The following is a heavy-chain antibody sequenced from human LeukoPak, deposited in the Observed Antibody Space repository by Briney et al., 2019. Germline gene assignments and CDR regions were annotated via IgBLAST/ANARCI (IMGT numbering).Heavy chain of an antibody. CDR2: MYPGDSDT. CDR3: ARGDYGDFRVFYTLFDY. J-gene: IGHJ4*02. CDR1: GYTFTNYW. D-gene: IGHD4-17*01. Sequence: GESLKISCKGSGYTFTNYWIGWVRQMPGKGLEWMGIMYPGDSDTRYCPSFQGQVTISADKSISTAYLQWSSLKASDTAMYYCARGDYGDFRVFYTLFDYWGQGTLVTVSS. V-gene: IGHV5-51*01.